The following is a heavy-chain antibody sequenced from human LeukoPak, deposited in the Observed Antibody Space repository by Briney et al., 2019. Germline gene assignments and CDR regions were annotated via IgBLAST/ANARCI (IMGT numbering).Heavy chain of an antibody. J-gene: IGHJ4*02. D-gene: IGHD3-16*01. V-gene: IGHV1-8*01. CDR2: MNPNNGNT. CDR1: GYTFTSYD. Sequence: ASVKVSCKASGYTFTSYDINWVRQATGQGLEWMGYMNPNNGNTGYAQKFQGRVTMTRHASISTAYMELSSLTSEDTAVYYCTRGLGEIENWGQGTLVTVSS. CDR3: TRGLGEIEN.